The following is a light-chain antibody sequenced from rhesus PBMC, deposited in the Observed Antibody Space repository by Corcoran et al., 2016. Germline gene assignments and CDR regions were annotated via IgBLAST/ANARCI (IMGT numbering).Light chain of an antibody. CDR1: QRISFW. J-gene: IGKJ2*01. Sequence: DIQMTQSPSSLSASVGDTVTITCRASQRISFWLAWTQQTPGKAPNLLIARASSLASGVPSRFSGSGSGTDFTVTISSLQCEDFATYSCHQCSSSLSFGQGTKVEIK. CDR2: RAS. CDR3: HQCSSSLS. V-gene: IGKV1-22*01.